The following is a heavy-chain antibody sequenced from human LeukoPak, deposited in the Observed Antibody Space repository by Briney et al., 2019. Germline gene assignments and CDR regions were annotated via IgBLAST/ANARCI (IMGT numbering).Heavy chain of an antibody. D-gene: IGHD3-22*01. J-gene: IGHJ4*02. CDR3: ARGADSSGFDY. CDR1: GGSISSGGYY. Sequence: SQTLSLTCIVSGGSISSGGYYWSWIRQHPGKGLEWIGYIYYSGSTYYNPSLKSRVTISVDTSKNQFSLKLSSVTAADTAVYYCARGADSSGFDYWGQGTLVTVSS. CDR2: IYYSGST. V-gene: IGHV4-31*03.